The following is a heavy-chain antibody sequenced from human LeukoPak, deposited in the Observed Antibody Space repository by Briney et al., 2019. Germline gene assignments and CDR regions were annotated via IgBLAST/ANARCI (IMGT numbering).Heavy chain of an antibody. CDR1: GYTFTSYD. Sequence: ASVKVSCKASGYTFTSYDINWVRQATGQGLEWMGWMNPNSGNTGYARKFQGRVTTTRNTSISTAYMELSSLRSEDTAVYYCARGGSITGTTWFDPWGQGTLVTVSS. V-gene: IGHV1-8*01. D-gene: IGHD1-7*01. CDR2: MNPNSGNT. J-gene: IGHJ5*02. CDR3: ARGGSITGTTWFDP.